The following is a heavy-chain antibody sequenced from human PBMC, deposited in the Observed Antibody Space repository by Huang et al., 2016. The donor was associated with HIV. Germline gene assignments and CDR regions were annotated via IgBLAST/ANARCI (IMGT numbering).Heavy chain of an antibody. CDR3: ARLDYAGTNFDY. D-gene: IGHD6-13*01. Sequence: EVQLVQSGAEVKKPGESLKISCKGSGYSLTTYWIGWVRQMPGKGLEWMGIIYPGDSETRDSPSFQGKVTISADKSVSTAYLQWSSLKASDTAMYYCARLDYAGTNFDYWGQGTLVTVSS. V-gene: IGHV5-51*01. CDR2: IYPGDSET. J-gene: IGHJ4*02. CDR1: GYSLTTYW.